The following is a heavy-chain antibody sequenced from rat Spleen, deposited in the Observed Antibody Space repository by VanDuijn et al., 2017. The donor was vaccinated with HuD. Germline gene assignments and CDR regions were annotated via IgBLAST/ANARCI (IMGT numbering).Heavy chain of an antibody. CDR1: GFTYSNYY. J-gene: IGHJ2*01. V-gene: IGHV5-25*01. CDR3: ARRLPGYTLCGY. D-gene: IGHD1-4*01. Sequence: EVQLVESGGGLVQPGRSMKLSCAASGFTYSNYYMAWVRQAPTKGLEWVASISPGGGDTYYRVPVKGRFTISRDNAISTLSLQIDSLRSEDTATYYCARRLPGYTLCGYWGQGVMVTVSS. CDR2: ISPGGGDT.